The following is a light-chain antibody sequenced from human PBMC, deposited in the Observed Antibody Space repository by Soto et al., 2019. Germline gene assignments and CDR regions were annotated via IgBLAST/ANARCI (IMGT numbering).Light chain of an antibody. CDR2: GAS. Sequence: EIVMTQSPATLSVSPGERATLSCRASQSVSSNLAWYQQKPGQAPRLLIYGASTRATGIPARFSGSGSGTEFTLTISRLKSEDFEVYYCQQYNNWPRTFGQGTKVDIK. V-gene: IGKV3-15*01. J-gene: IGKJ1*01. CDR3: QQYNNWPRT. CDR1: QSVSSN.